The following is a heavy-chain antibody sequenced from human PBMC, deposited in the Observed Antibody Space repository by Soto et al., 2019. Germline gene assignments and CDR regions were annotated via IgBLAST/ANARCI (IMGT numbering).Heavy chain of an antibody. V-gene: IGHV3-48*04. CDR2: ISSSGDRT. Sequence: VRSHRLSYAASGGNFSNYSMSWIRQAPGKGLECISYISSSGDRTKYADSVKGRFTISRDNAKKSLYLQMNSLRTEDTAIYYCARDDEGGSYCDLGYWGQGTLVTVS. J-gene: IGHJ4*02. CDR3: ARDDEGGSYCDLGY. CDR1: GGNFSNYS. D-gene: IGHD3-10*01.